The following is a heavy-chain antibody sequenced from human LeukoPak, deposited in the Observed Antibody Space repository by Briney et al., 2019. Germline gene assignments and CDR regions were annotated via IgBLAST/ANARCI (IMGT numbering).Heavy chain of an antibody. CDR3: ARHDDVDIVVVPAAIAFLFFDY. J-gene: IGHJ4*02. Sequence: ASVKVSCKASGYTFTSYGISWVRQAPGQGLEWMGWISAYNGNTNYAQKLQGRVTMTTDTSTSTAYMELRSLRSDDTAVYYCARHDDVDIVVVPAAIAFLFFDYWGQGTLVTVSS. V-gene: IGHV1-18*01. CDR1: GYTFTSYG. CDR2: ISAYNGNT. D-gene: IGHD2-2*01.